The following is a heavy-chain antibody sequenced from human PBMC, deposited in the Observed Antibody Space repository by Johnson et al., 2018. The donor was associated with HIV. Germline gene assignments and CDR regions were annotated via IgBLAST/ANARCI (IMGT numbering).Heavy chain of an antibody. J-gene: IGHJ3*01. CDR2: ISYDGSNK. D-gene: IGHD6-6*01. V-gene: IGHV3-30*04. CDR1: GFIFSSFT. Sequence: VQLVESGGGVVQPGRSLRLSCAASGFIFSSFTMHWVRQAPGKGLEWVAVISYDGSNKYYADSMKGRFTISRDNSKNTLYLQMNSLRAEDTAVYYCARDRAILAARPAGAFDVWGPGTMVTVSS. CDR3: ARDRAILAARPAGAFDV.